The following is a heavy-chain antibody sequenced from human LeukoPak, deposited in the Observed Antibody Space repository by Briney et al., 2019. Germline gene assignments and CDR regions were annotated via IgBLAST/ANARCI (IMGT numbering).Heavy chain of an antibody. CDR3: AQYLVTTGVPYYFDY. D-gene: IGHD4-23*01. Sequence: GGSLRLSCAASGFIFSSYWMSWVRQAPGMGLEWVANIKRDGSEKYYAVSLRGRFTISRDNAKNSLFLQMNSLRAEDTAVYYCAQYLVTTGVPYYFDYWGQGTLVTVSS. CDR2: IKRDGSEK. V-gene: IGHV3-7*01. J-gene: IGHJ4*02. CDR1: GFIFSSYW.